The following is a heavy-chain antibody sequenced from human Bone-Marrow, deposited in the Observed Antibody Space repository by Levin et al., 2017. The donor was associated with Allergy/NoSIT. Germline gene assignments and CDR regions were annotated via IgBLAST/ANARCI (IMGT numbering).Heavy chain of an antibody. Sequence: GESLKISCAASGFTFSNYAMSWVRHVPGKGLEWVSAISASGGGRYYADSVKGRLTISRDNSKNTLYLQMNSLRAEDTAVYYCAKDGLGSCLDYWGQGTLVTVSS. V-gene: IGHV3-23*01. D-gene: IGHD1-26*01. J-gene: IGHJ4*02. CDR1: GFTFSNYA. CDR2: ISASGGGR. CDR3: AKDGLGSCLDY.